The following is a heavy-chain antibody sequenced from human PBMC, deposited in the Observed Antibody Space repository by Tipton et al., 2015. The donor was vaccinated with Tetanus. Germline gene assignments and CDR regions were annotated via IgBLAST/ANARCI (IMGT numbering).Heavy chain of an antibody. J-gene: IGHJ6*02. CDR1: GYTYTSYG. Sequence: QSGPEVKKPGASVKVSCKASGYTYTSYGINWVRQATGQGFEWMGWMNPNSGKTAYAQNFQGRVTMTTNTSITTAYMELSSLRSDDTAVYYCASGSSIRHGLDVWGHGTTVIVSS. CDR3: ASGSSIRHGLDV. V-gene: IGHV1-8*01. D-gene: IGHD6-19*01. CDR2: MNPNSGKT.